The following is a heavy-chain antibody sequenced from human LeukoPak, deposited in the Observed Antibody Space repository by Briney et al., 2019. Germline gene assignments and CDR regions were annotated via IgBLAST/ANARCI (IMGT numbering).Heavy chain of an antibody. D-gene: IGHD3-16*01. CDR2: IIPIFGTA. J-gene: IGHJ4*02. Sequence: GASVKVSCKASGYTFTSYDISWVRQAPGQGLEWMGGIIPIFGTANYAQKFQGRVTITADKSTSTAYMELSSLRSEDTAVYYCASALGGYVWGSNEPQRGGWGQGTLVTVSS. V-gene: IGHV1-69*06. CDR3: ASALGGYVWGSNEPQRGG. CDR1: GYTFTSYD.